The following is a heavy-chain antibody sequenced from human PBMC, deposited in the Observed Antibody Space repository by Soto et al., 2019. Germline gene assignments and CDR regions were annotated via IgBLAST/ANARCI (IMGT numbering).Heavy chain of an antibody. Sequence: GPVKVSCKASGYTFTGYYMHWVRQAPGQGLEWMGWISPNSGGTNYAQKFQGWVTMTRDTSISTAYMELSRLRSDDTAVYYCARGGKYYDSSGYYRVDYGMDVWGQGTTVTVS. CDR3: ARGGKYYDSSGYYRVDYGMDV. D-gene: IGHD3-22*01. J-gene: IGHJ6*02. CDR2: ISPNSGGT. V-gene: IGHV1-2*04. CDR1: GYTFTGYY.